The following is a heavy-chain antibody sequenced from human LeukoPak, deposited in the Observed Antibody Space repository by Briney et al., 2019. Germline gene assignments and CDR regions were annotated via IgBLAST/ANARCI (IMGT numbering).Heavy chain of an antibody. Sequence: GESLKISCKGSGYTFTSFWIGWVRQMPGKGLEWMGIIYPGVSDTRYSSSFQGQVTISADKSISTAYLQWSSLKASDTAMYYCARRLSSTPLYDFWGQGTLVTVSS. J-gene: IGHJ4*02. V-gene: IGHV5-51*01. CDR2: IYPGVSDT. CDR1: GYTFTSFW. D-gene: IGHD2-2*01. CDR3: ARRLSSTPLYDF.